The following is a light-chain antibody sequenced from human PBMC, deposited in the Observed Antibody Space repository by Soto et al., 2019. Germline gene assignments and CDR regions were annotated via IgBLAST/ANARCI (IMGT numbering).Light chain of an antibody. CDR3: CSYAANFLV. CDR2: DVS. CDR1: SSDVGDYSF. V-gene: IGLV2-11*01. J-gene: IGLJ2*01. Sequence: SVLTQPRSVSGSPGQSVAISCTGTSSDVGDYSFVSWYQQHPGKAPKLMIYDVSKRPSGVPDRFSGSKSGNTASLIISGLQTDDEADYYCCSYAANFLVLGGGTKLTVL.